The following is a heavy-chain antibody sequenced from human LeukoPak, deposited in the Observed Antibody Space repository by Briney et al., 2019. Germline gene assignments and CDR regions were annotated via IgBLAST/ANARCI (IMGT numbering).Heavy chain of an antibody. V-gene: IGHV4-59*01. CDR1: GGSISSYY. Sequence: PSETLSLTCTVSGGSISSYYWSWIRQPPGKGLEWIGYIYYTGSTNYNPSLKSRVTISVDTSKNQFSVRLSSVTAADTAVYYCARRAPYWSVDYWGQGTLVTVSS. J-gene: IGHJ4*02. CDR3: ARRAPYWSVDY. CDR2: IYYTGST. D-gene: IGHD3-3*01.